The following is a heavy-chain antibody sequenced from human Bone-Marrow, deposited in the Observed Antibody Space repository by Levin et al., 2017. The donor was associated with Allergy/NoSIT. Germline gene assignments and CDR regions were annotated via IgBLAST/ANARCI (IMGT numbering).Heavy chain of an antibody. J-gene: IGHJ3*02. Sequence: ASVKVSCKASGYTFTSYAMNWVRQAPGQGLEWMGWINTNTGNPTYAQGFTGRFVFSLDTSVSTAYLQISSLKAEDTAVYYCARAIEGRGYCSGGSCYVNAFDIWGQGTMVTVSS. CDR2: INTNTGNP. CDR3: ARAIEGRGYCSGGSCYVNAFDI. V-gene: IGHV7-4-1*02. D-gene: IGHD2-15*01. CDR1: GYTFTSYA.